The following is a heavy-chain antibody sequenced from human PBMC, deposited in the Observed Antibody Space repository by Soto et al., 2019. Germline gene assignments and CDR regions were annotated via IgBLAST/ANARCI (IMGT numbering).Heavy chain of an antibody. CDR3: ARQVVDGTLTGAGSFDY. CDR1: GGSISSSSYY. V-gene: IGHV4-39*01. J-gene: IGHJ4*02. Sequence: QLQLQESGPGVVKSSETLSLTCTVSGGSISSSSYYWGWIRQPPGKGLEWIGSFYYSGNTYYYTSLKSRVTISGDTSENQISLKLSSVTAADMAVYYCARQVVDGTLTGAGSFDYWGQGTLVTVSS. D-gene: IGHD3-10*01. CDR2: FYYSGNT.